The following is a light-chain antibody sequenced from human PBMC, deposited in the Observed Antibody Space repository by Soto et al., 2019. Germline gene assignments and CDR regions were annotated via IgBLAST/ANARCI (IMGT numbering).Light chain of an antibody. Sequence: EIVLTQSPGTLSLSPGERATLSCRASQSVASNYLAWYQQKPGQAPRLLIYHSSSRATGIPDRFSGSGSGTDFTLTISRLEPEDFAVYYCQKYNSSPLTFGPGTKVEIK. CDR1: QSVASNY. CDR2: HSS. CDR3: QKYNSSPLT. J-gene: IGKJ3*01. V-gene: IGKV3-20*01.